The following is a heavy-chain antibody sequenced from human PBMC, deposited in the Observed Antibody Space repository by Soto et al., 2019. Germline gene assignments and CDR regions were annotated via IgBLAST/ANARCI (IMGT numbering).Heavy chain of an antibody. J-gene: IGHJ4*02. CDR3: ARDLAVGLVDY. V-gene: IGHV1-18*01. CDR2: ISAYNGNT. CDR1: GYTFASYG. Sequence: QVQLVQSGAEVKRPGASVKVSCKAAGYTFASYGISWVRQAPGEGLEWMGWISAYNGNTKYAQKLQGRVTMTTDTSTSTAYMEVRSLRSDDTAVYYCARDLAVGLVDYWGQGTLVTVSS. D-gene: IGHD6-19*01.